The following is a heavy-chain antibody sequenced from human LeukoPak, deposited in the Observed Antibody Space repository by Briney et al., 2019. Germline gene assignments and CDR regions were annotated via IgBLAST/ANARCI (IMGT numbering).Heavy chain of an antibody. CDR1: GGTFSSYA. J-gene: IGHJ4*02. CDR3: ARDIAGEGSYYLSDY. CDR2: IIPIFGTA. V-gene: IGHV1-69*13. Sequence: GASVKVSCKASGGTFSSYAISWVRQAPGQGLEWMGGIIPIFGTANYAQKFQGRVTITADESTSTAYMELSSLRSEDTAVYYCARDIAGEGSYYLSDYWGQGTLVTVSS. D-gene: IGHD1-26*01.